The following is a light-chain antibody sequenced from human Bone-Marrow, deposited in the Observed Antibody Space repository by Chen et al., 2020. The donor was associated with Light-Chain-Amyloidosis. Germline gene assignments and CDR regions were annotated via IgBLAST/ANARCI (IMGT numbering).Light chain of an antibody. V-gene: IGKV3-15*01. CDR2: GAS. CDR3: QQYNNWPPWT. J-gene: IGKJ1*01. CDR1: QSVSSN. Sequence: VMTQSPATLSVSPGERATLSCRASQSVSSNLAWYQQKPGQAPRLLMYGASTRATGIPARFSGSGSGTEFTLTISSLQSEDFAVYCCQQYNNWPPWTFGQGTKVEIK.